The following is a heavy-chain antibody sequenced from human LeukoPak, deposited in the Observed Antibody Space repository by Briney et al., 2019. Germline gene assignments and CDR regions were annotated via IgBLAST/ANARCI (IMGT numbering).Heavy chain of an antibody. J-gene: IGHJ6*03. CDR3: AKDSGQGYQLLNYYYYMDV. CDR1: GFTFSSYG. CDR2: IRYDGSNK. D-gene: IGHD2-2*01. Sequence: GGSLRLSCAAFGFTFSSYGMHWVRQAPGKGLEWVAFIRYDGSNKYYADSVKGRFTISRDNSKNTLYLQMNSLRAEDTAVYYCAKDSGQGYQLLNYYYYMDVWGKGTTVTVSS. V-gene: IGHV3-30*02.